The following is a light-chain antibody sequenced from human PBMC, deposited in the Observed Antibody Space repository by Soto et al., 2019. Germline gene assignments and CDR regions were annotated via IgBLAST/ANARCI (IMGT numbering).Light chain of an antibody. CDR1: SSDVGGYSY. CDR2: EVS. Sequence: QSALTQPASVSGSPGQSITISCTGTSSDVGGYSYVSWYQHHPGKAPKLMIYEVSNRPSGISNRFSGSKSGNAASLTISGLQAEDEADYNCSSYTSTSTPVVFGGGTKLTVL. J-gene: IGLJ2*01. V-gene: IGLV2-14*01. CDR3: SSYTSTSTPVV.